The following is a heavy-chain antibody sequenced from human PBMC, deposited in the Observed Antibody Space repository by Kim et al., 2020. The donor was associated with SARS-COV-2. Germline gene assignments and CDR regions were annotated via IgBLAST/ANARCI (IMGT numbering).Heavy chain of an antibody. Sequence: SETLSLTCTVSGGSVRSGGHYWSWIRQSPGKGLEWIGYIYYTGSIKYNPSLESRVTMSVDTSNNQFSLKLSSVTAADTAVYYGAGDHVYYDSAGYYWAWAWSARDVWGQRTRLTVST. D-gene: IGHD3-22*01. V-gene: IGHV4-61*08. CDR2: IYYTGSI. J-gene: IGHJ6*01. CDR3: AGDHVYYDSAGYYWAWAWSARDV. CDR1: GGSVRSGGHY.